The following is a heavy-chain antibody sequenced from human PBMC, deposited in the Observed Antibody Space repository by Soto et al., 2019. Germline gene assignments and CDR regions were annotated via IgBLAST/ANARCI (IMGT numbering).Heavy chain of an antibody. CDR2: INHSGST. J-gene: IGHJ5*02. CDR3: ARGITMVRGPPENNNWFDP. D-gene: IGHD3-10*01. CDR1: GGSFSGYY. V-gene: IGHV4-34*01. Sequence: SETLSLTCAVYGGSFSGYYWSWIRQPPGKGLEWIGEINHSGSTNYNPSLKSRVTISVDTSKNQFSLKLSSVTAADTAVYYCARGITMVRGPPENNNWFDPWGQGTLVT.